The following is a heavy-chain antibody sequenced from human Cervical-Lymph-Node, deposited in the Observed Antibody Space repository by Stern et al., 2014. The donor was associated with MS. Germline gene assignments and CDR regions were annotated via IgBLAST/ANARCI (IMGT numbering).Heavy chain of an antibody. D-gene: IGHD5-18*01. Sequence: VHLVESGGGLVQPGGPPKLSCEASGFRSSSYRIPWVRPAPGQGLAWVARISYDGSNTHYGVSVKGRFTISRDNSKNMLFLHMNSLSAEDTAVYYCVTGRGYMSGQPDFDYWGQGALVTVTS. CDR3: VTGRGYMSGQPDFDY. V-gene: IGHV3-30*03. J-gene: IGHJ4*02. CDR1: GFRSSSYR. CDR2: ISYDGSNT.